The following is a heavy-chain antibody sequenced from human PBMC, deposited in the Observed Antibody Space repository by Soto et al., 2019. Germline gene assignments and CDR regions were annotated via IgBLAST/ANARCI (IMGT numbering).Heavy chain of an antibody. D-gene: IGHD4-17*01. CDR2: IKQDGSEK. CDR3: ARDSDYGEDYNRGMDV. V-gene: IGHV3-7*01. Sequence: GGSLRLSCEVSGFTFSIYWMSWVRQAPGNGLEWVANIKQDGSEKYYVDSVKGRFTISRDNAKNSLYLQMNSLRAEDTAVYYCARDSDYGEDYNRGMDVWSQGTTVTVSS. J-gene: IGHJ6*02. CDR1: GFTFSIYW.